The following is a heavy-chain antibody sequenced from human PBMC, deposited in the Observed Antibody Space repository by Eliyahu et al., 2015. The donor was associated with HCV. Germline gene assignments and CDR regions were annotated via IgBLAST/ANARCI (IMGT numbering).Heavy chain of an antibody. Sequence: QVQLQESGPGLVKPSETLSLTWXRQPPGKGLEWIGYIHYSGSTNYNPSLKSRVTISLDTSKNQFSLNLTXVTAADTAVYYCASGGGGIAVAGTGGWFDPWGQGTLVTVSS. V-gene: IGHV4-59*01. CDR2: IHYSGST. D-gene: IGHD6-19*01. J-gene: IGHJ5*02. CDR3: ASGGGGIAVAGTGGWFDP.